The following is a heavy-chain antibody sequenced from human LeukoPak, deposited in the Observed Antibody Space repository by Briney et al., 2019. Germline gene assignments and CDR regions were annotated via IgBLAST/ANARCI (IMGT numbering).Heavy chain of an antibody. CDR1: GFTFSDFY. Sequence: GGSLRLPCAASGFTFSDFYMSWIRKAPGKGLEWVSYISSSGNTIYYADSVRGRFTISRDNANNSLYMQMNSLRADDTAVYYCARQFGVGSLDNWGQGTLLTVSS. V-gene: IGHV3-11*04. CDR2: ISSSGNTI. J-gene: IGHJ4*02. CDR3: ARQFGVGSLDN. D-gene: IGHD3-10*01.